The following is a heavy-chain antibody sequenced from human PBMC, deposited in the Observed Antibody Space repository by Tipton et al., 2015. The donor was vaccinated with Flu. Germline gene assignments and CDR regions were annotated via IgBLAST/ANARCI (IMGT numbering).Heavy chain of an antibody. CDR3: ARDRAQGVVLVAVTPVGDY. D-gene: IGHD2-15*01. J-gene: IGHJ4*02. CDR2: ISPYTGNT. Sequence: QVQLVQSGAEVKKPGASVKVSCKISGYNFNTYGISWVRHIPGQGLEWMGWISPYTGNTETAQKFQGRVTMTTDTSTTTAYMELRSLRPDDTAVYYCARDRAQGVVLVAVTPVGDYWGQGTLVTVSS. V-gene: IGHV1-18*04. CDR1: GYNFNTYG.